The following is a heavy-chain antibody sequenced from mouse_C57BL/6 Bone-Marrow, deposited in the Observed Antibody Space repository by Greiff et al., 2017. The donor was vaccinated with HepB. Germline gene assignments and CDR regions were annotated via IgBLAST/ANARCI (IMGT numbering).Heavy chain of an antibody. CDR3: TIHYYGSSWFAY. J-gene: IGHJ3*01. CDR1: GFNIKDDY. D-gene: IGHD1-1*01. CDR2: IDPENGDT. Sequence: EVKLQESGAELVRPGASVKLSCTASGFNIKDDYMHWVKQRPEQGLEWIGWIDPENGDTEYASKFQGKATITADTSSNTAYLQLSSLTSEDTAVYYCTIHYYGSSWFAYWGQGTLVTVSA. V-gene: IGHV14-4*01.